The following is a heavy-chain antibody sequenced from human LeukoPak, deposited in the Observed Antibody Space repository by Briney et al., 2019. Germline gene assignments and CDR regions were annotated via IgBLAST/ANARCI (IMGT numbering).Heavy chain of an antibody. CDR1: GFTFSSYS. CDR3: ARDTYAILTPFDY. V-gene: IGHV3-21*01. D-gene: IGHD3-9*01. CDR2: ISSSSSYI. J-gene: IGHJ4*02. Sequence: TAGGSLRLSCAASGFTFSSYSMNWVRQAPGKGLEWVSSISSSSSYIYYADSVKGRFTISRDNAKNSLYLQMNSLRAEDTAVYYCARDTYAILTPFDYSGQGTLVTVSS.